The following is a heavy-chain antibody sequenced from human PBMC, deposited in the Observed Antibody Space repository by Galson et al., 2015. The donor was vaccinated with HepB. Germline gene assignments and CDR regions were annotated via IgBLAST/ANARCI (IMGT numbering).Heavy chain of an antibody. J-gene: IGHJ1*01. CDR3: ARDKDYYGSGSFFQH. D-gene: IGHD3-10*01. CDR1: GFTFSDYY. V-gene: IGHV3-11*06. Sequence: SLRLSCAASGFTFSDYYMSWIRQAPGKGLEWVSYISSSSSYTNYADSVKGRFTISRDNAKNSLYLQMNSLRAEDTAVYYCARDKDYYGSGSFFQHWGQGTLVTVSS. CDR2: ISSSSSYT.